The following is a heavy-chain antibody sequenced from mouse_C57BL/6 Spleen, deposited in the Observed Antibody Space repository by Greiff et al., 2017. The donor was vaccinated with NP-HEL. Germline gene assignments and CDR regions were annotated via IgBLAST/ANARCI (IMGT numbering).Heavy chain of an antibody. CDR3: ASITTVVARWYFDV. V-gene: IGHV1-22*01. D-gene: IGHD1-1*01. Sequence: EVQLQQSGPELVKPGVSVKMSCKASGYTFTDYNMHWVKQSHGKSLEWIGYINPNNGGTSYNQKFKGKATLTVNKSSSTAYMELRSLTSEDSAVYYCASITTVVARWYFDVWGTGTTVTVSS. CDR1: GYTFTDYN. J-gene: IGHJ1*03. CDR2: INPNNGGT.